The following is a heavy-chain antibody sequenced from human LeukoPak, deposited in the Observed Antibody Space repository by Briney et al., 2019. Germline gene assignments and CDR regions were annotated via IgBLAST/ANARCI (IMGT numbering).Heavy chain of an antibody. V-gene: IGHV4-38-2*01. D-gene: IGHD4-17*01. CDR2: IYHSGST. J-gene: IGHJ6*03. Sequence: SETLSLTCAVSGYSISSGYYWGWIRQPPGKGLEWIGSIYHSGSTYYNLSLKSRVTISVDTSKNQFSLKLSSVTAADTAVYYCASPTTRYYYMDVWGKGTTVTVSS. CDR3: ASPTTRYYYMDV. CDR1: GYSISSGYY.